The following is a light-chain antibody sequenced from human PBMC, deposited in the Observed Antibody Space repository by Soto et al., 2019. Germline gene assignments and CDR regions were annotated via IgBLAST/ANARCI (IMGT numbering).Light chain of an antibody. CDR1: QSVSSY. V-gene: IGKV3-11*01. CDR2: DAS. Sequence: EIVLTQSPATLSLSPGERATLSCRASQSVSSYLGWYQQKPGQAPRLLIYDASNRATGIPARFSGSGSGTDFTLTISSLEPEDFAVYYCQQRSNWPPLTVGGGTKVDSK. CDR3: QQRSNWPPLT. J-gene: IGKJ4*01.